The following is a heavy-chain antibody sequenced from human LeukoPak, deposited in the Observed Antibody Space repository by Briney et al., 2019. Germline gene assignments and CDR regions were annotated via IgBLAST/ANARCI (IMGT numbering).Heavy chain of an antibody. D-gene: IGHD4-17*01. CDR3: ARVISYGDYSYRHYYMDV. Sequence: PGGSLRLSCVASGFTLDDYGMSWVRQAPGKGLEWVSNINWNGGSTTYAGSVEGRFTISRDNAKNSLYLQMNSLRAEDTAFYHCARVISYGDYSYRHYYMDVWGKGTTVTVSS. CDR1: GFTLDDYG. J-gene: IGHJ6*03. CDR2: INWNGGST. V-gene: IGHV3-20*01.